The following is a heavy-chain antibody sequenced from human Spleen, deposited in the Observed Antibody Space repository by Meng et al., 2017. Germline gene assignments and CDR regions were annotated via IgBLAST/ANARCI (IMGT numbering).Heavy chain of an antibody. V-gene: IGHV3-15*01. CDR3: STDRSWFDP. CDR1: GINFSTAW. CDR2: IKSKPDGGTA. Sequence: EVQLVESGGGLVKPGGSLRLSCATSGINFSTAWMTWFRQAPGKGLEWVGRIKSKPDGGTADYGAPVQGRFTISKDDSKNTLYLQMNSLKTEDTAVYYCSTDRSWFDPWGQGTLVTVYS. J-gene: IGHJ5*02.